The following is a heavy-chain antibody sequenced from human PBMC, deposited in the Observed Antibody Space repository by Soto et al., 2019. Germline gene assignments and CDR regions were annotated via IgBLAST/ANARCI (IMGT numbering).Heavy chain of an antibody. J-gene: IGHJ6*02. CDR2: IVPIYRTA. V-gene: IGHV1-69*05. Sequence: SVKVSCKASGGTFSSYRINWVRQAPGQGLEWVGVIVPIYRTADYTQKFQGRVTMTRDTSTSTVYMELSDLRSDDTAVYYCARAPDIAVVAALENYYYGMDVWGQGTTVTVSS. CDR1: GGTFSSYR. CDR3: ARAPDIAVVAALENYYYGMDV. D-gene: IGHD2-21*02.